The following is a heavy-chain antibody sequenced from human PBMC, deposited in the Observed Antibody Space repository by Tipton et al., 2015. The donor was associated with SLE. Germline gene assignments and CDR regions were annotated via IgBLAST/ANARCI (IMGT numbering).Heavy chain of an antibody. CDR3: AREYRQLRYFDWFSDD. V-gene: IGHV4-4*02. J-gene: IGHJ4*02. CDR1: GGSISSSNW. CDR2: IYHSGST. Sequence: TLSLTCAVSGGSISSSNWWSWVRQPPGKGLEWIREIYHSGSTYYNPSLKSRVTISVDTSKNQFSLKLSSVTAADTAVYYCAREYRQLRYFDWFSDDWGQGTLVTVSS. D-gene: IGHD3-9*01.